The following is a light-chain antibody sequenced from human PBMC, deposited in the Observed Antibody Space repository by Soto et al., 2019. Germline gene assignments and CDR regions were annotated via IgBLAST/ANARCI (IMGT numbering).Light chain of an antibody. CDR2: EVS. V-gene: IGLV2-14*01. CDR3: SSYTTSSRYV. Sequence: QSVLTEPASVSGSPGQSITISCTGASSDVGGYNYVSWYQQHPGKAPKLMIYEVSNRPSGVSNRFSGSTYGNTASLTISGLQAEDEADYYCSSYTTSSRYVFGTGTKVTVL. J-gene: IGLJ1*01. CDR1: SSDVGGYNY.